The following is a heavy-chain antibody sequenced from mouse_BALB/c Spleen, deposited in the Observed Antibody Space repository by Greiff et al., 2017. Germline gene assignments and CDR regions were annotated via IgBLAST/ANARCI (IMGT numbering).Heavy chain of an antibody. V-gene: IGHV7-3*02. CDR3: ARPGVNWEGDWYFDV. CDR1: GFTFTDYY. CDR2: IRNKANGYTT. Sequence: EVQLVESGGGLVQPGGSLRLSCATSGFTFTDYYMSWVRQPPGKALEWLGFIRNKANGYTTEYSASVKGRFTISRDNSQSILYLQMNTLRAEDSATYYCARPGVNWEGDWYFDVWGAGTTVTVSS. J-gene: IGHJ1*01. D-gene: IGHD4-1*01.